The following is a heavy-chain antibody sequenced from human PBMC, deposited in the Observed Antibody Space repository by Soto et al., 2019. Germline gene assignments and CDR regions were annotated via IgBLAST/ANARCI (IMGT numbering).Heavy chain of an antibody. J-gene: IGHJ4*02. D-gene: IGHD4-17*01. V-gene: IGHV4-30-4*01. CDR3: ASVGYGVDGLSY. CDR2: IYYSGST. CDR1: GAPISSGAYY. Sequence: SETLSLTCTVSGAPISSGAYYWSWVRQAPGKGLEWVGYIYYSGSTYYNPSLKRRLDISLDVSKNLFSLRLTSVTASDTAVYFCASVGYGVDGLSYWGPGMLVTVSS.